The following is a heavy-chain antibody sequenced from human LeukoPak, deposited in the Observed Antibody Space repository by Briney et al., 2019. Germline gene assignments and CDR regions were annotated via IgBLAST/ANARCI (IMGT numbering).Heavy chain of an antibody. CDR1: GFTFSSYE. CDR3: ASILWLYYYGRGGAFDI. D-gene: IGHD3-10*02. J-gene: IGHJ3*02. V-gene: IGHV3-48*03. Sequence: GGSLRLSCAASGFTFSSYEMNWVRQAPGKGLEWVSYISSSGSTIYYADSVKGRFTISRDNAKNSLYLQMNSLRAEDTAVYYCASILWLYYYGRGGAFDIWGQGTMVTVSS. CDR2: ISSSGSTI.